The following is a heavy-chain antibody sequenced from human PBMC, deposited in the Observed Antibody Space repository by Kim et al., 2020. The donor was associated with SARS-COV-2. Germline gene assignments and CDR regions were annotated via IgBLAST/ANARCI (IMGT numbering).Heavy chain of an antibody. CDR3: ARARGIQLNTRYFDL. CDR1: FFSFLFSS. CDR2: INHSGST. V-gene: IGHV4-34*01. D-gene: IGHD5-18*01. J-gene: IGHJ2*01. Sequence: LSLPFSFSFFSFLFSSFLFLRQPPGKGLEWIGEINHSGSTNYNPSLKSRVTISVDTSKNQFSLKLSSVTAADTAVYYCARARGIQLNTRYFDLWGRGTLVTVSS.